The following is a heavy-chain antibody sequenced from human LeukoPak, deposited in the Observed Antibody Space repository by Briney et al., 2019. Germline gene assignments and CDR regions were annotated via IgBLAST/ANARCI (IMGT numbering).Heavy chain of an antibody. Sequence: SVKVSCKASGGTFSSYAISWVRQAPGQGLEWMGGIIPIFGTANYAQEFQGRVTITADESTSTAYMELSSLRSEDTAVYYCARGVGSPLQYWFDPWGQGTLVTVSS. CDR2: IIPIFGTA. CDR1: GGTFSSYA. J-gene: IGHJ5*02. V-gene: IGHV1-69*13. CDR3: ARGVGSPLQYWFDP. D-gene: IGHD2-15*01.